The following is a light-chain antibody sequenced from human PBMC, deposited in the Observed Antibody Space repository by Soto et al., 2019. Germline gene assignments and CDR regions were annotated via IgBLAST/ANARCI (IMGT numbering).Light chain of an antibody. CDR1: QSVRRN. J-gene: IGKJ1*01. V-gene: IGKV3-15*01. CDR3: QHYHNWPRT. CDR2: GAF. Sequence: EIVMTQSPATLSVSPGERATLSCRASQSVRRNLAWFQQKPGQAPRLLIYGAFTRAAGIPTRFSGSGSGTEFTLTISSLQSEDFAVYYCQHYHNWPRTFGQGTKVEI.